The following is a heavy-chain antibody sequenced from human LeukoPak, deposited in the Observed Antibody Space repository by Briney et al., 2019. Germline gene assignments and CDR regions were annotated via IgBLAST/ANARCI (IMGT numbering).Heavy chain of an antibody. CDR2: ISAYNGNT. D-gene: IGHD6-19*01. CDR1: GYTFTGYY. J-gene: IGHJ4*02. CDR3: ARVVAVAGTN. V-gene: IGHV1-18*04. Sequence: ASVKVSCKASGYTFTGYYMHWVRQAPGQGLEWMGWISAYNGNTNYAQKLQGRVTMTTDTSTSTAYMELRSLRSDDTAVYYCARVVAVAGTNWGQGTLVTVSS.